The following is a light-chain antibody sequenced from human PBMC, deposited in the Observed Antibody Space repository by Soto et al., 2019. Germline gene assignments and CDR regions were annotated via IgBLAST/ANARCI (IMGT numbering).Light chain of an antibody. J-gene: IGKJ4*01. V-gene: IGKV1-8*01. Sequence: AIRMTQSPSSFSASTGDRVTITCRASQGISSYLAWYQQKPGKAPKLLIYAASTLQSGVPSRCSGSGSGTDFTLTISCLQCEDFATYYCQRYYSYPLTFGGGTKVELK. CDR1: QGISSY. CDR2: AAS. CDR3: QRYYSYPLT.